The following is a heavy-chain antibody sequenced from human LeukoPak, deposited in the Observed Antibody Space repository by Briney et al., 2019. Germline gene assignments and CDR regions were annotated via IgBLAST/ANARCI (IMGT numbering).Heavy chain of an antibody. V-gene: IGHV4-59*01. Sequence: SETLSLTCTVSGGSISSYYWSWIRQPPGKGLEWIGYIYYSGSTNYNPSLKSRVTISVDTSKNQFSLKLSFVTAADTAVYYCARVTHLNWFDPWGQGTLVTVSS. CDR3: ARVTHLNWFDP. J-gene: IGHJ5*02. CDR1: GGSISSYY. D-gene: IGHD1-14*01. CDR2: IYYSGST.